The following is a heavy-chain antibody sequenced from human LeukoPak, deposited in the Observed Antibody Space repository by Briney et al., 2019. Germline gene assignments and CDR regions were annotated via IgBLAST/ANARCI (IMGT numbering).Heavy chain of an antibody. J-gene: IGHJ5*02. D-gene: IGHD3-10*01. Sequence: SKTLSLTCAVYGGSFSGYYWSWIRQPPGKGLEWIGKINHSGSTNYNPSLKSRVTISVDTSKNQFSLKLSSVTAADTAVYYCARGLPYGSGSYYKYQNWFDPWGQGTLVTVSS. CDR1: GGSFSGYY. V-gene: IGHV4-34*01. CDR2: INHSGST. CDR3: ARGLPYGSGSYYKYQNWFDP.